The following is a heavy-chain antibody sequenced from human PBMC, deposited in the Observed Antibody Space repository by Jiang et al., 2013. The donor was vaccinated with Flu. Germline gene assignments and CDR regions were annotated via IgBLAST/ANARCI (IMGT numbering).Heavy chain of an antibody. V-gene: IGHV3-23*04. CDR1: GFTFSNHG. D-gene: IGHD1-1*01. J-gene: IGHJ4*02. CDR2: ISGSGGDT. Sequence: QLVESGGGLVQPGGSLRLSCAASGFTFSNHGMSWVRQAPGKGLEWVSAISGSGGDTYYADSVKGRFTISRDNSRKTLYLQMNSLRAEDTAIYYCARGGTAGVLDYWGQGTPGHRLL. CDR3: ARGGTAGVLDY.